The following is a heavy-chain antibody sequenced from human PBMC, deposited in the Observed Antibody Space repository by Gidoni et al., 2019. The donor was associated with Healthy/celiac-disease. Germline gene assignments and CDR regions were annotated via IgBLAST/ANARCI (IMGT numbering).Heavy chain of an antibody. V-gene: IGHV3-33*01. D-gene: IGHD3-22*01. CDR2: IWYDGSNK. J-gene: IGHJ4*02. CDR1: GFTFSSYG. Sequence: QVQLVESGGGVVQPGRSLRLSCAASGFTFSSYGMHWVRQAPGQGLEWVAVIWYDGSNKYYADSVKGRFTISRDNSKNTLYLQMNSLRAEDTAVYYCARDQSLVDYYDSSGPGYWGQGTLVTVSS. CDR3: ARDQSLVDYYDSSGPGY.